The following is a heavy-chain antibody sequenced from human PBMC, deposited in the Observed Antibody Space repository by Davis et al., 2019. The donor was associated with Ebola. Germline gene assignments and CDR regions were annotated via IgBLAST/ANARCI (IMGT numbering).Heavy chain of an antibody. Sequence: GGSLRLSCAASAFPFINYAMTWVRQAPGKGLEWVSIISGSGGAPYYADSVWGRFTISRDNFKSTLYLQMNNVRPEDTAVYYCVKPQGYSYGYLYWGQGTLVTVSS. D-gene: IGHD5-18*01. CDR2: ISGSGGAP. V-gene: IGHV3-23*01. J-gene: IGHJ4*02. CDR1: AFPFINYA. CDR3: VKPQGYSYGYLY.